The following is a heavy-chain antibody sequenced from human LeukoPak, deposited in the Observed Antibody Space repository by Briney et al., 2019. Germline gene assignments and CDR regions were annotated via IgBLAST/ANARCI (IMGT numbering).Heavy chain of an antibody. Sequence: ASVKVSCKASGYTFTSYDINWVRQATGQGLEWMGWMNPNSGNTGYAQKFQGRVTMTRNTSISTAYMELSSLRSEDTAVYYCARGRSVWIQLWSGEGGFDPWGQGTLVTVSS. CDR3: ARGRSVWIQLWSGEGGFDP. J-gene: IGHJ5*02. D-gene: IGHD5-18*01. V-gene: IGHV1-8*01. CDR1: GYTFTSYD. CDR2: MNPNSGNT.